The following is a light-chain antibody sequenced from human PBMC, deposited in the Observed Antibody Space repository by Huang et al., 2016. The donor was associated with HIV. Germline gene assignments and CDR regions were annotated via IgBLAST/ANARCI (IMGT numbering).Light chain of an antibody. J-gene: IGKJ1*01. V-gene: IGKV3D-15*01. Sequence: EIVMTQSPGTLSVSPGESAVLSCRASQSINNNLAWYQQTPGQAPRLLISGASARATGIPVRFRGSGSGTNFTLTISSLESEDVAVYYCQHYNNWPPWTFGQGTRVEV. CDR3: QHYNNWPPWT. CDR1: QSINNN. CDR2: GAS.